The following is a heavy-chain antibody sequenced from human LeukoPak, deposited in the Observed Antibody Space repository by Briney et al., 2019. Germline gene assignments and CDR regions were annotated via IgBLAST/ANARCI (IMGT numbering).Heavy chain of an antibody. CDR1: GYTFTGYY. D-gene: IGHD2-21*01. CDR2: INPDSGGT. CDR3: ARVGDTPFDY. V-gene: IGHV1-2*04. J-gene: IGHJ4*02. Sequence: ASVKVSCKASGYTFTGYYMHWVRQAPGQGLEWMGWINPDSGGTNYAQNFQSWVTMTRDTSISTAYMELSRLRSDDTAVYYCARVGDTPFDYWGQGTLVTVSS.